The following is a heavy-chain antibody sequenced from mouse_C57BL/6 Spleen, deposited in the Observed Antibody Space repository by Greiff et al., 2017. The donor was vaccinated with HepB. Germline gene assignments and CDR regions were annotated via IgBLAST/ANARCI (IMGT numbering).Heavy chain of an antibody. CDR2: IYPGDGDT. CDR3: ARANGSPLYYAMDY. V-gene: IGHV1-82*01. J-gene: IGHJ4*01. D-gene: IGHD1-1*01. Sequence: QVQLQQSGPELVKPGASVKISCKASGYAFSSSWMNWVKQRPGKGLEWIGRIYPGDGDTNYNGKFKGKATLTADKSSSTAYMQLSSLTSEDSAVYFCARANGSPLYYAMDYWGQGTSVTVSS. CDR1: GYAFSSSW.